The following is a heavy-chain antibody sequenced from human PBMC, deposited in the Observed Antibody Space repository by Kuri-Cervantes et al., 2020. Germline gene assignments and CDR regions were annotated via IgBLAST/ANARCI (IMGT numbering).Heavy chain of an antibody. V-gene: IGHV4-61*01. CDR2: IYYSGST. J-gene: IGHJ3*02. CDR3: ARSKGIAARRTRGDAIDI. CDR1: GGSVSSGSYY. Sequence: SETLSLTCTVSGGSVSSGSYYWSWIRQPPGKGLEWIGYIYYSGSTNYNPSLKSRVTISVGTSKNQFSLKLSSVTAADTAVYYCARSKGIAARRTRGDAIDIWGQGTMVTVSS. D-gene: IGHD6-6*01.